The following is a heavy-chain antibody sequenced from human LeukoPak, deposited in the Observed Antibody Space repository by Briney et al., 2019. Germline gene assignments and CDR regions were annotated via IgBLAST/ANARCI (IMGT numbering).Heavy chain of an antibody. CDR2: IYYSGST. CDR3: ARESSSSSRWFDP. Sequence: SETLSLTCTASGGSISSYYWSWIRQPPGKGLEWIGYIYYSGSTNYNPSLKSRVTISVDTSKNQFSLKLSSVTAADTAVYYCARESSSSSRWFDPWGQGTLVTVSS. J-gene: IGHJ5*02. CDR1: GGSISSYY. D-gene: IGHD6-6*01. V-gene: IGHV4-59*01.